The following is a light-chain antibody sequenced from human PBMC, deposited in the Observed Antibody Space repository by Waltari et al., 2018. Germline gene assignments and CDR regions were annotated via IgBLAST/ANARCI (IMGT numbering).Light chain of an antibody. CDR1: SGHSTFA. V-gene: IGLV4-69*01. Sequence: LGASVKLTCTLNSGHSTFAIAWHQQQPEKGPRYLMKLRNDGSHSKGDGIPDRFSGSSSGAERYLTISSLQSEDEADYYCQTWGTGIQGFGGGTKLTVL. CDR3: QTWGTGIQG. J-gene: IGLJ2*01. CDR2: LRNDGSH.